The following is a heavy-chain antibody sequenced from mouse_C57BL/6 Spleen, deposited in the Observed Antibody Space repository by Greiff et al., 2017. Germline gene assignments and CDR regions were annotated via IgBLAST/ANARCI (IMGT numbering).Heavy chain of an antibody. V-gene: IGHV1-50*01. J-gene: IGHJ3*01. CDR2: IDPSDSYT. CDR1: GYTFTSYW. Sequence: QVQLQQPGAELVKPGASVKLSCKASGYTFTSYWMQWVKQRPGQGLEWIGEIDPSDSYTNYNQKFKGKATLTVDTSSSTAYMQLSSLTSEDSAVYYCARFLYGSSDPLAYWGQGTLVTVSA. D-gene: IGHD1-1*01. CDR3: ARFLYGSSDPLAY.